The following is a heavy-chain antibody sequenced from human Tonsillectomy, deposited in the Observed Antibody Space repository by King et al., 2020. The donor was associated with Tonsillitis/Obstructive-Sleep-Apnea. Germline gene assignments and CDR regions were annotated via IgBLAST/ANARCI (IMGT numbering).Heavy chain of an antibody. CDR2: IKSKTDGGTT. J-gene: IGHJ4*02. CDR3: TTGHTARSGGYSY. CDR1: GFTFSNSW. Sequence: VQLVESGGGLVKPGGSLRLSCAASGFTFSNSWMSWVRQAPGKGLEWVGRIKSKTDGGTTDYAAPVKGRFTISRADSKRTLYLQMNSLKTEDTAVYYCTTGHTARSGGYSYWGQGTLVTVSS. V-gene: IGHV3-15*01. D-gene: IGHD1-26*01.